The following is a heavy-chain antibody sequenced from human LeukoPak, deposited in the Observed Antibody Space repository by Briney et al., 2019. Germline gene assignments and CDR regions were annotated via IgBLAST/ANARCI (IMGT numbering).Heavy chain of an antibody. CDR3: ARLLPSYCSSTSCHGPYDY. J-gene: IGHJ4*02. Sequence: GESLNISCKGSGYSFTSYWIGWVRQMPGKGLEWMGIIYPGDSDTRYSPSFQGQVTISADKSISTAYLQWSSLKASDTAMYYCARLLPSYCSSTSCHGPYDYWGQGTLVTVSS. V-gene: IGHV5-51*01. CDR1: GYSFTSYW. CDR2: IYPGDSDT. D-gene: IGHD2-2*01.